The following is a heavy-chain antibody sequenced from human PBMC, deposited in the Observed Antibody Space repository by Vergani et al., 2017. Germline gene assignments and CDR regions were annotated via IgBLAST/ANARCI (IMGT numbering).Heavy chain of an antibody. Sequence: EVQLVESGGGLVQPGGSLRLSCAASGFTFSSYWMSWVRQAPGKGLEWVAKIKQDGSEKYYVDSVKGRFTISRDNAKNSLYLQMNSLRAEDTAGYYCARENGSYYEFWSGYLYYYGMDVGGQGTTVTVSS. V-gene: IGHV3-7*03. CDR3: ARENGSYYEFWSGYLYYYGMDV. D-gene: IGHD3-3*01. J-gene: IGHJ6*02. CDR2: IKQDGSEK. CDR1: GFTFSSYW.